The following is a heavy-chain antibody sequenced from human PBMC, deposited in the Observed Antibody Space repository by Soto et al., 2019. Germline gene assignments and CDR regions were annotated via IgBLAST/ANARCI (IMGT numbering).Heavy chain of an antibody. V-gene: IGHV3-53*01. Sequence: EVQLVESGGDLIQPGGSLRLSCAASGFTVTNSYMAWVRQAPGKGLEWVSVVYTSGRTYHADSVKGRFTVSRDISTNMFFLQMNKLSAEDMATYYCARAVFERLYFAQWGRGTLVTVSS. CDR3: ARAVFERLYFAQ. CDR1: GFTVTNSY. J-gene: IGHJ4*02. D-gene: IGHD1-1*01. CDR2: VYTSGRT.